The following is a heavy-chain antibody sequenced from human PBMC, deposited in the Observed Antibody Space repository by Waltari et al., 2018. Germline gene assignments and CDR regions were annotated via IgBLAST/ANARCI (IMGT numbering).Heavy chain of an antibody. CDR1: GFTCEDNA. V-gene: IGHV3-9*01. CDR3: VKDDLPGGAGY. J-gene: IGHJ4*02. CDR2: IPWNGGV. D-gene: IGHD3-10*01. Sequence: EVQLVESGGGLVQPGRSLRPSWALSGFTCEDNAMHWVRQAPGKGLEWVSSIPWNGGVDYADSVKGRFTISRDSAKNFLYLQMNSLRDEDTAFYYCVKDDLPGGAGYWGQGTLVAVSS.